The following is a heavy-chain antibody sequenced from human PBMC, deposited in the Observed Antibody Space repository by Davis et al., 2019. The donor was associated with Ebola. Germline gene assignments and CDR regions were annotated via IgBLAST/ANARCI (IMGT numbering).Heavy chain of an antibody. J-gene: IGHJ4*02. V-gene: IGHV3-23*01. CDR1: GFTFSSYA. CDR2: ITGSGGDT. Sequence: GESLKISCAASGFTFSSYAMNWVRQTPGKGLEWVSLITGSGGDTYYADSVKGRFTISRDNSENTLYLQMTSLRVEDTAVYYCRARLDYWGQGTLVTVSS. CDR3: RARLDY.